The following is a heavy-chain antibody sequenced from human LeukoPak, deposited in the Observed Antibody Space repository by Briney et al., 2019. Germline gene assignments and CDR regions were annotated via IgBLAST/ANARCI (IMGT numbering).Heavy chain of an antibody. J-gene: IGHJ3*02. CDR2: IYYSGST. CDR3: ARARWLRFGPTNLAAFDI. V-gene: IGHV4-59*01. Sequence: SETLSLTCTVSGGSISSYYWSWIRQPPGKGLEWIGYIYYSGSTNYNPSLKSRVTISVDTSKNQFSLKLSSVTAADTAVYYCARARWLRFGPTNLAAFDIWGQGTMVTVSS. D-gene: IGHD5-12*01. CDR1: GGSISSYY.